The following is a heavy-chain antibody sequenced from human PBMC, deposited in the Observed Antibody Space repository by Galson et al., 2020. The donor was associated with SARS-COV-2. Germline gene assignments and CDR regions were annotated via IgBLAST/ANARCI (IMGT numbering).Heavy chain of an antibody. D-gene: IGHD2-2*01. CDR1: GFTLSSYG. J-gene: IGHJ6*02. V-gene: IGHV3-64*01. CDR3: ARQFCSSRTCSTVGFVL. CDR2: LGGST. Sequence: TGGSLRLSCAASGFTLSSYGMHWVRQAPGKGLEYVSSLGGSTHYVNSVKGRFSISRDNSKNTLYLQMGSLRADDMAVYYCARQFCSSRTCSTVGFVLWGQGTTVTVSS.